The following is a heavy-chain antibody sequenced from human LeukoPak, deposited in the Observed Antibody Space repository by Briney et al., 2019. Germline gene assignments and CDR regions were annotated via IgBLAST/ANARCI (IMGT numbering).Heavy chain of an antibody. J-gene: IGHJ2*01. Sequence: SETLSLTCSVSGGSITHKYWSWIRQSPGMELEWIAYIYYSGSTKYNPSLKSRVTISADPSKNQFSLNLNSVTAADTAVYYCARLRDWGPTSSYWYFDLWGRGTLVTVSS. D-gene: IGHD7-27*01. CDR1: GGSITHKY. CDR2: IYYSGST. CDR3: ARLRDWGPTSSYWYFDL. V-gene: IGHV4-59*01.